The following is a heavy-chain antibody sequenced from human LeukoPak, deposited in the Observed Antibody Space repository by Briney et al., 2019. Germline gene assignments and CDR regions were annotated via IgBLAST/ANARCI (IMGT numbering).Heavy chain of an antibody. CDR2: INHSGST. V-gene: IGHV4-34*01. CDR1: GGSFSGYY. J-gene: IGHJ4*02. D-gene: IGHD2-15*01. Sequence: PSETLSLTCAVYGGSFSGYYWSWIRQPPGKGLEWIGEINHSGSTNYNPSLKSRVTISVDTSKNQFSLKLSSVTAADTAVYYCARGPPILRDIVVVVAATNFDYWGQGTLVTVSS. CDR3: ARGPPILRDIVVVVAATNFDY.